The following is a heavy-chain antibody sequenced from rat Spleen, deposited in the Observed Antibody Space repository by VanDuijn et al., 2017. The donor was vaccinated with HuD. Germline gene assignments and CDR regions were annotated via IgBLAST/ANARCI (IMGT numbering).Heavy chain of an antibody. CDR1: GFTFSDYY. J-gene: IGHJ2*01. CDR2: ITPDGGIT. CDR3: ARGDY. V-gene: IGHV5-25*01. Sequence: EVQLVESDGGLVQPGRSLKLSCAASGFTFSDYYMAWVRQAPTKGLEWVASITPDGGITYYPDTVKGRFVISKDNAQNTLYLQMSKLGSEDTAIYYCARGDYWGQGVMVTVSS.